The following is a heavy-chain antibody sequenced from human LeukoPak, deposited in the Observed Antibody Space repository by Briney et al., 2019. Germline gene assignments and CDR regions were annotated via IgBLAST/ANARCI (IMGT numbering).Heavy chain of an antibody. D-gene: IGHD3-22*01. CDR3: ARTDGSGSTLSYDL. V-gene: IGHV5-51*01. Sequence: GESLKISCKGFGYSFTSYWIGWVRQPPGKGLEWMGFIYPGYSDTRYSPSFQGQVTISVDKSISTAYLQWNTLKASDTAMYYCARTDGSGSTLSYDLWVQGTMVTVSS. CDR1: GYSFTSYW. J-gene: IGHJ3*01. CDR2: IYPGYSDT.